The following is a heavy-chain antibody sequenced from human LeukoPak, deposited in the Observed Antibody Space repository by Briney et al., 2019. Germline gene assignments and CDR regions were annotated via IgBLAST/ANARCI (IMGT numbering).Heavy chain of an antibody. CDR1: GFTFSSYG. Sequence: GGSLRLSCAASGFTFSSYGMSWVRQAPGKGLEWVSAISGSGGSTYYADSVKGRFAISRDNSKNTLNLQMNSLRAEDTAVYYCAKPVRFGANNWFDPWGQGTLVTVSS. D-gene: IGHD3-10*01. V-gene: IGHV3-23*01. J-gene: IGHJ5*02. CDR3: AKPVRFGANNWFDP. CDR2: ISGSGGST.